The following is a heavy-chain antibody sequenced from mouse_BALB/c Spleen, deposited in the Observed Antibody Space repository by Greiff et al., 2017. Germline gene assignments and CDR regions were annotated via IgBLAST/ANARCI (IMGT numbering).Heavy chain of an antibody. CDR3: VRGYMDY. V-gene: IGHV5-17*02. J-gene: IGHJ4*01. CDR1: GFTFSSFG. Sequence: EVMLVESGGGLVQPGGSRKLSCAASGFTFSSFGMHWVRQAPEKGLEWVAYISSGSSTIYYEDTVKGRFTIFRDNPKNTLFLQMTSLRSEDTAMYYCVRGYMDYWGQGTSVTVSS. CDR2: ISSGSSTI.